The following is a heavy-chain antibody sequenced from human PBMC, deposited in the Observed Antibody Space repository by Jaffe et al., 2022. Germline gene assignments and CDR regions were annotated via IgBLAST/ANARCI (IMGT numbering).Heavy chain of an antibody. CDR2: ISSSSSTI. Sequence: EVQLVESGGGLVQPGGSLRLSCAASGFTFSSYSMNWVRQAPGKGLEWVSYISSSSSTIYYADSVKGRFTISRDNAKNSLYLQMNSLRAEDTAVYYCARDRPVQGVFGAFDIWGQGTMVTVSS. V-gene: IGHV3-48*01. CDR3: ARDRPVQGVFGAFDI. D-gene: IGHD3-10*01. CDR1: GFTFSSYS. J-gene: IGHJ3*02.